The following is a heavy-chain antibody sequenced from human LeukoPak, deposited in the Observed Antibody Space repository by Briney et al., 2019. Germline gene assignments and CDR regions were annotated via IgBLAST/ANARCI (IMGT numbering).Heavy chain of an antibody. Sequence: GTSVKVSCKASGFTFTSSSMQWVRQARGQRLEWIGWIVVGSGNTNYAQKFQERVTITRDMSTSTVYMELSSLRSEDTAVYYCAARIAAPGMPPVDYWSQGTLVTVSS. CDR2: IVVGSGNT. CDR1: GFTFTSSS. D-gene: IGHD6-13*01. CDR3: AARIAAPGMPPVDY. V-gene: IGHV1-58*02. J-gene: IGHJ4*02.